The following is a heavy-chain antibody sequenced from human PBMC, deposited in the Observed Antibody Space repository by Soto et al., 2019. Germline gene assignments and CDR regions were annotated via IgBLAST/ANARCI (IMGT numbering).Heavy chain of an antibody. CDR1: GFTFSSYA. D-gene: IGHD3-22*01. V-gene: IGHV3-23*01. CDR2: ISGSGGST. Sequence: GGSLRLSCAASGFTFSSYAMSWVRQAPGKGLEWVSAISGSGGSTYYADSVKGRFTISRDNSKNTLYLQMNSLRAEDTAVYYCAKDLGGYYYDSSGYCFDYWGQGTLVTVSS. J-gene: IGHJ4*02. CDR3: AKDLGGYYYDSSGYCFDY.